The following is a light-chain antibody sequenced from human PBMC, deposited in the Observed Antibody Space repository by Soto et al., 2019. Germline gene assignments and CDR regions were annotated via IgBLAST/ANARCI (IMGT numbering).Light chain of an antibody. J-gene: IGKJ1*01. Sequence: IQMTQSPSTLSGSVGDRVTITCRASQGISSYLAWYQQKPGKAPKLLIYAASTLQSGVPSRFSGSGSGTDFTLTISCLQSEDFATYYCQQYYSYPVAFGQGTKVDI. V-gene: IGKV1-8*01. CDR2: AAS. CDR1: QGISSY. CDR3: QQYYSYPVA.